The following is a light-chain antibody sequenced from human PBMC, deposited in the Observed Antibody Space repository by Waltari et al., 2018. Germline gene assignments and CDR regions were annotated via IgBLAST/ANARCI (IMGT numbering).Light chain of an antibody. CDR2: HTS. Sequence: ARQIATQYSACEQQKPGQDPRLLIYHTSTRATGIPARFSGSGFATDFTLTISSLEPDDFAVYYCQQRRNWPLTFGGGTKVEIK. V-gene: IGKV3-11*01. CDR1: QIATQY. J-gene: IGKJ4*01. CDR3: QQRRNWPLT.